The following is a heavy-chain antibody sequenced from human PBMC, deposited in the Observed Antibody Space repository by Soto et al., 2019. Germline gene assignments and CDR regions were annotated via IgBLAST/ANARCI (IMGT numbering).Heavy chain of an antibody. V-gene: IGHV4-61*01. J-gene: IGHJ6*02. Sequence: SETLSLTCTVSGGSVSSGSYYWSWIRQPPGKGLEWIGYIYYSGSTNYNPSLKSRVTISVDTSKNQFSLKLSSVTAADTAVYYCAARITIFGVVNYYYGMDAWGQGTTVTVSS. D-gene: IGHD3-3*01. CDR3: AARITIFGVVNYYYGMDA. CDR2: IYYSGST. CDR1: GGSVSSGSYY.